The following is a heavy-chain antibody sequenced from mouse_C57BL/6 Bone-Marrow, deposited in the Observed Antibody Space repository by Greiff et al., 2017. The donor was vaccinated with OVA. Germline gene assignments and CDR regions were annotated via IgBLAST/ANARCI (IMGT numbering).Heavy chain of an antibody. Sequence: QVQLKESGAELVRPGTSVKMSCKASGYTFTNYWIGWAKQRPGHGLEWIGDIYPGGGYTNYNEKFKGKATLTADKSSSTAYMQFSSLTSEDSAIYYCARGRAYYYGRSYPYWYFDVWGTGTTVTVSS. CDR1: GYTFTNYW. CDR2: IYPGGGYT. CDR3: ARGRAYYYGRSYPYWYFDV. J-gene: IGHJ1*03. D-gene: IGHD1-1*01. V-gene: IGHV1-63*01.